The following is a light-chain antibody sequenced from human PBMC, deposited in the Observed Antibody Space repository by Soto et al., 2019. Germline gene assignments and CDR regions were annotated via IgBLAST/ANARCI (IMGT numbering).Light chain of an antibody. CDR3: QQYGSSTGT. Sequence: IVLTQSPATLSLSPGKRATLSCRASQNISNYLIWYQQKSGQAPRLLIYDVSNRAAGIPARFSGSGSGTDFTLTISRLEPEDFAVYYCQQYGSSTGTFGQGTKVDIK. V-gene: IGKV3-20*01. CDR1: QNISNY. CDR2: DVS. J-gene: IGKJ1*01.